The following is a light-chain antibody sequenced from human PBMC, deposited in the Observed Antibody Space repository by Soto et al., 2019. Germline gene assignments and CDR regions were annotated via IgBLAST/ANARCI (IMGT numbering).Light chain of an antibody. J-gene: IGKJ4*01. V-gene: IGKV3-20*01. CDR2: GAS. CDR3: QHYGTSLT. Sequence: DIVLTQSPGTLSLSPGESVTLSCRASHSVSSSHLAWYQQKPGQAPRLFIYGASRRASGIPDRFSGSGSGTDFTLTISRLQPEDFAVYSCQHYGTSLTFRGGTKVEIK. CDR1: HSVSSSH.